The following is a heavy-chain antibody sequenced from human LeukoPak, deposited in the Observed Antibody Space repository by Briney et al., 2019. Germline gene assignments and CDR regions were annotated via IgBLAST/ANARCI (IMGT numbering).Heavy chain of an antibody. CDR3: AAGGPLYSFGYGMDV. Sequence: GGSLRLSCAASGFTVSSNYMSWVRQAPGKGLEWVSVIYSGGSTYHADSVKGRLTISRDNSKNTLYLQMSSLRAEDTAVYYCAAGGPLYSFGYGMDVWGQGTTVTVSS. D-gene: IGHD5-18*01. V-gene: IGHV3-66*01. CDR1: GFTVSSNY. CDR2: IYSGGST. J-gene: IGHJ6*02.